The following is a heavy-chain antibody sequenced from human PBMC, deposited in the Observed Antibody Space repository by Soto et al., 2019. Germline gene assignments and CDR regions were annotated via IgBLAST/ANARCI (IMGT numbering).Heavy chain of an antibody. D-gene: IGHD6-25*01. CDR1: GYRFTSFW. V-gene: IGHV5-10-1*01. CDR3: ARGGRLYGTDV. CDR2: IDPSDSYT. Sequence: GASLKISCKVSGYRFTSFWISGGRQMPGKGLEWMGRIDPSDSYTNYSPSFQGHVTISADKSISTAYLQWSSLKASATAIDDCARGGRLYGTDVRGPGTTVTGFS. J-gene: IGHJ6*02.